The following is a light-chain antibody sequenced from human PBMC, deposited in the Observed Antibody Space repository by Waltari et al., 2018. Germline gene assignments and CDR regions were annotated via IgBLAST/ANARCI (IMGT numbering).Light chain of an antibody. J-gene: IGLJ2*01. Sequence: QSALTQPASVSGSPGQSITISCTGTNSDIGAYNYVPWYQQHPGNAPKLIIFEVSNRPSGVSNRFSGSKSGNTASLTISGLQPEDEADYYCSSYTSSDTMIFGTGTKLTVL. CDR1: NSDIGAYNY. CDR2: EVS. CDR3: SSYTSSDTMI. V-gene: IGLV2-14*01.